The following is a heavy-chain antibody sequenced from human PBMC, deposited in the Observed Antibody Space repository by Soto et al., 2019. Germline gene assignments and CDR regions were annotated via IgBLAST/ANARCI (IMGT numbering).Heavy chain of an antibody. CDR3: AKSWGGELYYYYYAMDV. V-gene: IGHV1-69*06. CDR2: IIPLFGTT. Sequence: QVQVVQSGAEVKRPGSSVNVSCQASGGYFNNRQTLNSYPISWVRQAPGQGLEWMGGIIPLFGTTNYAQRFPGRVSITAYKSTSTTYLELNNVTSDDTAVDYCAKSWGGELYYYYYAMDVWGQGTTVTVSS. J-gene: IGHJ6*02. D-gene: IGHD3-16*01. CDR1: GGYFNNRQTLNSYP.